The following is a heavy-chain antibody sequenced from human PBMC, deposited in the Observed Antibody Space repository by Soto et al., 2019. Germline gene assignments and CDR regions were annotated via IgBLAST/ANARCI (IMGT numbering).Heavy chain of an antibody. D-gene: IGHD6-19*01. CDR1: GYTFTGYY. V-gene: IGHV1-2*02. CDR2: INPNSGGT. Sequence: ASVKVSCKASGYTFTGYYMHWVRQAPGQGLEWMGWINPNSGGTNYAQKFQGRVTMTRDTSISTAYMELSRLRSDDTAVYYRAREIHSSGWHKYFQHWGQGTLVTVSS. CDR3: AREIHSSGWHKYFQH. J-gene: IGHJ1*01.